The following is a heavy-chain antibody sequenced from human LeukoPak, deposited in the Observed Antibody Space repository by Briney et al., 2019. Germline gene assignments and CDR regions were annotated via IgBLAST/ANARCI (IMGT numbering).Heavy chain of an antibody. CDR3: ARESSGYTYYYYYGMDV. D-gene: IGHD6-19*01. CDR2: INPSGGST. J-gene: IGHJ6*02. Sequence: GASVKVSCKASGYTFTSYYMHWVRQAPGQGLEWMGIINPSGGSTSYAQKFQGRVTMTRDTSTSTVYMELSSLRSEDTAVYYCARESSGYTYYYYYGMDVWGQGTTVTVSS. V-gene: IGHV1-46*01. CDR1: GYTFTSYY.